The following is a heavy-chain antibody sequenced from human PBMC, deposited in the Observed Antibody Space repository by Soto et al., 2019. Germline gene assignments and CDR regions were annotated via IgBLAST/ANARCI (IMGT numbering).Heavy chain of an antibody. D-gene: IGHD5-12*01. Sequence: PGGSLRLSCAASGFTFDDYAMHWVRQAPGKGLEWVSGIRWNGASIGYADSVKGRFTISRDNSKNTLYLQMNSLRAEDTAVYYCAKEEPLVATTRLDYWGQGTLVTVSS. CDR3: AKEEPLVATTRLDY. V-gene: IGHV3-9*01. J-gene: IGHJ4*02. CDR2: IRWNGASI. CDR1: GFTFDDYA.